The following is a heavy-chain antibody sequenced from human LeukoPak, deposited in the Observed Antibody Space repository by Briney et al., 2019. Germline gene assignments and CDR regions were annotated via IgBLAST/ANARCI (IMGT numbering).Heavy chain of an antibody. V-gene: IGHV3-30*02. Sequence: PGGSLRLSCAASGFTFSSYGMHWVRQAPGKGLEWAAFIRYDGSNKYYADSVKGRFTISRDNSKNTLYLQMNSLRAEDTAVYYCAKGGVAVAGTPYYYYYMDVWGKGTTVTVSS. D-gene: IGHD6-19*01. J-gene: IGHJ6*03. CDR2: IRYDGSNK. CDR3: AKGGVAVAGTPYYYYYMDV. CDR1: GFTFSSYG.